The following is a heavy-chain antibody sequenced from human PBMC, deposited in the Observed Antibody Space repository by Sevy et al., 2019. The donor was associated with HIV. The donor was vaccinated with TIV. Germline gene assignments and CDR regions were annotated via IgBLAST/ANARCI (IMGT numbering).Heavy chain of an antibody. J-gene: IGHJ4*02. CDR2: ISAYNGNT. Sequence: ASVKVSCKASGYTFTSYGISWVRQAPGQGLEWMGWISAYNGNTNYPQKLQGRVTMTTDTSTSTAYMELRSLRADDTAVYYCARGRRNWNYPTPQDYWGQGTLVTVSS. V-gene: IGHV1-18*01. CDR3: ARGRRNWNYPTPQDY. CDR1: GYTFTSYG. D-gene: IGHD1-7*01.